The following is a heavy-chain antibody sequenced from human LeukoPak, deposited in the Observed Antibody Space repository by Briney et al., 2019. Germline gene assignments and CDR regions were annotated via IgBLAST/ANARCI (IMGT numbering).Heavy chain of an antibody. Sequence: GGSLRLSCAASGFTFSSYWMTWVRQAPGKGLEWVANIKQGGSEKYYVDSVKGRFTISTDNAKNSSYLQMNSLRAEDTAMYYCARVWGIAARPFDYWGQGTLVTVSS. CDR3: ARVWGIAARPFDY. CDR1: GFTFSSYW. J-gene: IGHJ4*02. D-gene: IGHD6-6*01. CDR2: IKQGGSEK. V-gene: IGHV3-7*01.